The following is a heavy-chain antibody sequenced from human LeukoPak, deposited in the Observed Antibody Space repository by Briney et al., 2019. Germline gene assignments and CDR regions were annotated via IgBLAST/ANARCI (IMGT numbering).Heavy chain of an antibody. Sequence: GGSRSLPWQPLGLPFNNYAFHWGRQPPGKGRGGSSGISWNSGSIGYADSVKGRFTISRDNAKNSLYLQMNSLRAEDTALYYCAASPGVITSRFDYWGQGTLVTVSS. CDR1: GLPFNNYA. D-gene: IGHD3-22*01. J-gene: IGHJ4*02. CDR2: ISWNSGSI. V-gene: IGHV3-9*01. CDR3: AASPGVITSRFDY.